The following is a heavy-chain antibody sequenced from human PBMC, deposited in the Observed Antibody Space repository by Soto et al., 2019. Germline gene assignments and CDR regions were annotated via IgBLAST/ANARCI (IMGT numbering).Heavy chain of an antibody. V-gene: IGHV4-31*03. CDR2: IYYSGST. CDR3: ASAHDSSGYYYWYFDY. Sequence: SETPSLTCPVSGGSIRSGGYYWSWVRQHPGKGLEWIGYIYYSGSTYYNPSLKSRVTISVDTSKNQFSLKLSSVTAADTAVYYCASAHDSSGYYYWYFDYWGQGTLVTAPQ. D-gene: IGHD3-22*01. CDR1: GGSIRSGGYY. J-gene: IGHJ4*02.